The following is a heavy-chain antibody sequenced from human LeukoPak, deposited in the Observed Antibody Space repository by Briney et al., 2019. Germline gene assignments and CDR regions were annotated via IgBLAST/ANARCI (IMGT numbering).Heavy chain of an antibody. J-gene: IGHJ4*02. CDR2: IYSGGNT. V-gene: IGHV3-53*01. CDR3: ARKHSGCDF. CDR1: GFDVSINF. D-gene: IGHD6-19*01. Sequence: GGSLRLSCAASGFDVSINFMTWVRQAPGKGLEWVSVIYSGGNTYYADSVKGRFTVSRDNYKNTVYLQMNNLRPEDTGVYYCARKHSGCDFWGQGSLVTVS.